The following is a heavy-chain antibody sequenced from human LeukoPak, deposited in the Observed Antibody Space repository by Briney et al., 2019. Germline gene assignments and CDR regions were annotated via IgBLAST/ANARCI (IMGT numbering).Heavy chain of an antibody. Sequence: SETLSLTCTVSGYSISSGYYWGWIRQPPGKGLEWIGSIYHSGSTYYNPSLKSRVTISVDTSKNQFSLKLSSVTAADTAVYYCARDIVVVPAAIDYWGQGTLVTVSS. CDR2: IYHSGST. CDR1: GYSISSGYY. J-gene: IGHJ4*02. CDR3: ARDIVVVPAAIDY. V-gene: IGHV4-38-2*02. D-gene: IGHD2-2*02.